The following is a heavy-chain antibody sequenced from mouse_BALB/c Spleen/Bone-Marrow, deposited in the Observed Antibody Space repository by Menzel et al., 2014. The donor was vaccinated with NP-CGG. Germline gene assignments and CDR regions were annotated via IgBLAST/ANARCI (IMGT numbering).Heavy chain of an antibody. D-gene: IGHD2-4*01. CDR3: AREGALRRGDPYAMDY. CDR2: INPYNDGT. V-gene: IGHV1-14*01. Sequence: VQLKQSGPELVKPGASVKMSCKASGYTFSAYVMHWVQQKPGQGLEWIGYINPYNDGTKYNEKFKGKATLTSDKSSSTAYMELSSLLTEDSAVYSCAREGALRRGDPYAMDYWGHGTSVTVSS. CDR1: GYTFSAYV. J-gene: IGHJ4*01.